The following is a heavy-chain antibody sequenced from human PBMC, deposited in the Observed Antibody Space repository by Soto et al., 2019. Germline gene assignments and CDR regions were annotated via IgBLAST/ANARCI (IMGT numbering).Heavy chain of an antibody. J-gene: IGHJ4*02. D-gene: IGHD5-18*01. Sequence: EVQLVESGGGLVQPGGSLRLSCAASGFTFGGYWMSWVRQAPGKGLEWVANINQAGRETYYVDYVKGRFTISRDNAKNSLYLQMNSLRAEDTAVYYCASGDKYSGDYWGQGTLVTVSS. CDR3: ASGDKYSGDY. CDR2: INQAGRET. CDR1: GFTFGGYW. V-gene: IGHV3-7*05.